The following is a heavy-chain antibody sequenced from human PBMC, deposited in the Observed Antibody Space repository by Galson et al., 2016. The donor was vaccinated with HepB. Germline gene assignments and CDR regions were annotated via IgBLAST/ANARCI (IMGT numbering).Heavy chain of an antibody. CDR2: ISGSRNTRSAI. CDR1: GFTFSSYS. Sequence: SLRLSCAASGFTFSSYSMNWVRQAPGTGLEWISYISGSRNTRSAIYYADSVKGRFTISRDDARDSLYLEMSSLRDEDTAVYYCARDGGRSGDADDWGQGTLVTVSS. J-gene: IGHJ4*02. CDR3: ARDGGRSGDADD. V-gene: IGHV3-48*02. D-gene: IGHD3-10*01.